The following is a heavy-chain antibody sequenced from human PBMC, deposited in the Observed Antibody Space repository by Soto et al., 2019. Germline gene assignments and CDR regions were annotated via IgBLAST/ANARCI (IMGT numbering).Heavy chain of an antibody. CDR3: SKEPGYSSAFDY. CDR1: GFTFSSYA. J-gene: IGHJ4*02. D-gene: IGHD6-19*01. V-gene: IGHV3-23*01. Sequence: EVQLLESGGGLVQPGGSLRLSCAASGFTFSSYAMSWVRQAPGKGLEWVSAISGSGGSTYYADSVKGRFTISRDNSKNTLYLQMNSPRAEDTAVYYCSKEPGYSSAFDYWGQGTLVTVSS. CDR2: ISGSGGST.